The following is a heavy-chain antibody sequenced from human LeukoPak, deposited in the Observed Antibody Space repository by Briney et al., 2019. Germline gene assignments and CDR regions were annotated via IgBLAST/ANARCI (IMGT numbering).Heavy chain of an antibody. V-gene: IGHV4-59*11. J-gene: IGHJ6*03. CDR2: IYYSGST. Sequence: SETLSLTCTVSGGSISSHYWSWIRQPPGKGLEWIGYIYYSGSTNYNPSLKSRVTILVDTSKNQFSLKLRSVTAADTAVCCCARGGLYMDVWGKGTSVTVSS. CDR1: GGSISSHY. CDR3: ARGGLYMDV.